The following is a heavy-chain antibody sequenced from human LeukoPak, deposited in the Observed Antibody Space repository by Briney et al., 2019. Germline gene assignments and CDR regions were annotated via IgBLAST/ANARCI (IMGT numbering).Heavy chain of an antibody. Sequence: SGTLSLTCGVSGGSISSSNWWSWVRQPPGKGLEWIGEIYHSGSTYYNPSLKSRVTISVDTSKNQFSLKLSSVTAADTAVYYCARCGQVVPAAIGPWDYYYYMDVWGKGTTVTVSS. V-gene: IGHV4-4*02. D-gene: IGHD2-2*02. CDR2: IYHSGST. CDR1: GGSISSSNW. J-gene: IGHJ6*03. CDR3: ARCGQVVPAAIGPWDYYYYMDV.